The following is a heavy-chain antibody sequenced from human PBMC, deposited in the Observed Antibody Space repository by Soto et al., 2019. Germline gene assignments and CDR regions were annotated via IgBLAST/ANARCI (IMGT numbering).Heavy chain of an antibody. CDR2: ISSSSSTI. D-gene: IGHD2-15*01. V-gene: IGHV3-48*01. Sequence: EVQLVESGGGLVQPGGSLRLSCAASGFTFSSYSMNWVRQAPGKGLEWVSYISSSSSTIYYADSVKGRFTISRDNAKNSLYLQMNRLRAEDTAVYYCARDVVVVVAANPGAFDIWGQGTMVTVSS. J-gene: IGHJ3*02. CDR3: ARDVVVVVAANPGAFDI. CDR1: GFTFSSYS.